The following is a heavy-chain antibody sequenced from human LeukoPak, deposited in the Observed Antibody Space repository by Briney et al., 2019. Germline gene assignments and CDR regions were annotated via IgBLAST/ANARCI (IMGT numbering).Heavy chain of an antibody. J-gene: IGHJ4*02. CDR1: GYTFTGDY. Sequence: GASVTVSCKASGYTFTGDYMHWVRQAPGQGLEWMGWINPNSVGTNYAQKFQGRVTMTRDTSISTAYMELRRLSSDDTAVYYCASKDILTGFDYWGQGNLVTVSS. V-gene: IGHV1-2*02. CDR2: INPNSVGT. D-gene: IGHD3-9*01. CDR3: ASKDILTGFDY.